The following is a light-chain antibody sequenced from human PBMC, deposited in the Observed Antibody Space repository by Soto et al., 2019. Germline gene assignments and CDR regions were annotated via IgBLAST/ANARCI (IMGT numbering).Light chain of an antibody. CDR2: EGS. J-gene: IGLJ1*01. CDR3: CSYASSSVYV. CDR1: SCDVGSYNL. Sequence: QSVLTQPASVSGSPGQSITISCTGTSCDVGSYNLVSWYQQHPDKAPKLMIYEGSKRPSGVSNRFSGSKSGNTASLTISGLQAEDEADYYCCSYASSSVYVFGTGTKVTVL. V-gene: IGLV2-23*01.